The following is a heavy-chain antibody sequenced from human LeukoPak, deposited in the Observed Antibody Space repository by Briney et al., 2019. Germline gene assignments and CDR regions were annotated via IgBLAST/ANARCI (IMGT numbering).Heavy chain of an antibody. CDR3: ARMTGSAWELLINS. D-gene: IGHD1-26*01. CDR1: GGSFSTYY. J-gene: IGHJ4*02. V-gene: IGHV4-4*07. CDR2: IYTSGTT. Sequence: SETLSLTCTVSGGSFSTYYWSWIRQPAGKGLEWIGHIYTSGTTNYNPSLKNRVTISLDTSKNHFSLKLSSVTAADTAIYYCARMTGSAWELLINSWGPGTLVTVSS.